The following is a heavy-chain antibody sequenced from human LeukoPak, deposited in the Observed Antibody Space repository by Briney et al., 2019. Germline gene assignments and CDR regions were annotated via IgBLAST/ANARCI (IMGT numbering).Heavy chain of an antibody. J-gene: IGHJ4*02. CDR3: AKDIYYGSGSYYFDY. CDR2: IRNDGNKY. CDR1: GFTFSTSG. D-gene: IGHD3-10*01. V-gene: IGHV3-30*02. Sequence: QPGGSLRLSCVASGFTFSTSGMHWVRQSPGKGLDWVAFIRNDGNKYNYADSVKGRFTISRDNSKNTLYLQMNSLRAEDTAVYYCAKDIYYGSGSYYFDYWGQGTLVTVSS.